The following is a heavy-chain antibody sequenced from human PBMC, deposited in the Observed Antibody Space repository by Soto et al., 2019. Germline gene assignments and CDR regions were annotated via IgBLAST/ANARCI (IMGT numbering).Heavy chain of an antibody. D-gene: IGHD2-15*01. Sequence: PSETLSLTCAVYGGSFSGYYWSWIRQPPGKGLEWIGEINHSGSTNYNPSLKSRVTISVDTSKNQFSLKLSSVTAADTAVYYCANIDSVPDDAFDIWGQGTMVTVSS. CDR1: GGSFSGYY. CDR2: INHSGST. V-gene: IGHV4-34*01. J-gene: IGHJ3*02. CDR3: ANIDSVPDDAFDI.